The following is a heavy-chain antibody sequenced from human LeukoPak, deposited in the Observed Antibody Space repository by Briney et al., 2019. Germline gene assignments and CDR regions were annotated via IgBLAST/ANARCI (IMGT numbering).Heavy chain of an antibody. CDR3: AKYGDYGKGDDYFDY. V-gene: IGHV4-59*08. Sequence: SETLSLTCTVSGGSISSYYRSWIRQPPGKGLEWIGYIYYSGSTNYNPSLKSRVTISVDTSKNQFSLKLSSVTAADTAVYYCAKYGDYGKGDDYFDYWGQGTLVTVSS. CDR1: GGSISSYY. D-gene: IGHD4-17*01. CDR2: IYYSGST. J-gene: IGHJ4*02.